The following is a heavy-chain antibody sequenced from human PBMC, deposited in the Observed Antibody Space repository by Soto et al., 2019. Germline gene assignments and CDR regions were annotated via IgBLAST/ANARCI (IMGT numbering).Heavy chain of an antibody. CDR1: GYTFTSYG. Sequence: GASVKVSCKASGYTFTSYGISWVRQAPGQGLEWMGWISAYNGNTNYAQKLQGRVTMTTDTSTSTAYMELRSLRSDDTAVYYCARDRRYCSGGSCYKDTAMVMPYWGQGTLVTVSS. J-gene: IGHJ4*02. CDR2: ISAYNGNT. V-gene: IGHV1-18*01. CDR3: ARDRRYCSGGSCYKDTAMVMPY. D-gene: IGHD2-15*01.